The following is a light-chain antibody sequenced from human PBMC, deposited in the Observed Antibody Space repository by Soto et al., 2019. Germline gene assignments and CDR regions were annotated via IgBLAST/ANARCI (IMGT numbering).Light chain of an antibody. J-gene: IGLJ1*01. V-gene: IGLV2-14*01. CDR3: NSYTGSGIV. CDR2: EVS. CDR1: SSDIGVYNY. Sequence: QSALTQPASVSGSPGQSITISCTGTSSDIGVYNYVSWYQQHPGKAPKLVICEVSNRPSGVSYRFSGSKSGNTASLTISGLQAEDEADYYCNSYTGSGIVFGTGTKLTVL.